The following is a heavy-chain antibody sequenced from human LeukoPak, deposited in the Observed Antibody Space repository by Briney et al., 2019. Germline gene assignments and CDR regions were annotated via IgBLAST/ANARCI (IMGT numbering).Heavy chain of an antibody. CDR2: IYHTGST. CDR3: ARSTTVVPFGWYFDL. CDR1: GYSISSGYY. D-gene: IGHD4-23*01. J-gene: IGHJ2*01. V-gene: IGHV4-38-2*02. Sequence: SETLSLTCTVSGYSISSGYYWGWIRQPPGKGLEWIGSIYHTGSTYYNPSLKSRVTISVDTSKNQFSLKLSSVTAADTAVYYCARSTTVVPFGWYFDLWGRGTLVTVSS.